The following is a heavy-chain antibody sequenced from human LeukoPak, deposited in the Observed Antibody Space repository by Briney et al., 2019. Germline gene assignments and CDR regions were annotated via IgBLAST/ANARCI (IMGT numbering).Heavy chain of an antibody. CDR3: ARHRGSGSPYFDY. CDR1: GDSINNYY. D-gene: IGHD3-10*01. J-gene: IGHJ4*02. V-gene: IGHV4-59*08. CDR2: IYYSGST. Sequence: SETLSLTCTVSGDSINNYYWSWIRQSPGKGLEWIGYIYYSGSTKYNPSLKSRVTISVDTSKNQFFLKLSSVTAADTAVYYCARHRGSGSPYFDYWGQGTLVTVSS.